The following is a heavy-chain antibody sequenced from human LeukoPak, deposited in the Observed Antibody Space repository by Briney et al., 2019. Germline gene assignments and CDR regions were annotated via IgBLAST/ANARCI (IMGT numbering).Heavy chain of an antibody. J-gene: IGHJ4*02. V-gene: IGHV1-2*02. Sequence: ASVKVSCTASGYTFTGYYMHWVRQAPGQGLEWMGWINPNSGGTNYAQKFQGRVTMTRDTSISTAYMELSRLRSDDTAVYYCARDNNIVVVPAAIRLELGYWGQGTLVTVSS. CDR2: INPNSGGT. D-gene: IGHD2-2*02. CDR3: ARDNNIVVVPAAIRLELGY. CDR1: GYTFTGYY.